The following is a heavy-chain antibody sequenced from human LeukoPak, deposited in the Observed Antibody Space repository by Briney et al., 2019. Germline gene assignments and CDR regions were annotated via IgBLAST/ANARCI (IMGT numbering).Heavy chain of an antibody. CDR3: ARGSFGDY. CDR1: GYSLTSYG. J-gene: IGHJ4*02. D-gene: IGHD1-26*01. V-gene: IGHV1-18*01. Sequence: GSVKVSCKASGYSLTSYGISWVRQAPGQGLEWMGWISTYNGNTNYAQKLQGRVTMATDTSTSTAYMELRSLRSDDTAVYYCARGSFGDYWGQGTLVTVSS. CDR2: ISTYNGNT.